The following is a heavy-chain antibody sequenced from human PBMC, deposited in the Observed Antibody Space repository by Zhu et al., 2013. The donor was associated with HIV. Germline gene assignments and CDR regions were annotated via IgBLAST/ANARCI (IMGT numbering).Heavy chain of an antibody. J-gene: IGHJ4*02. CDR3: TRGGAFDY. Sequence: QVQLVQSGAAVRKPGASVRVSCKASGYSFDSYYIHWVRQAPGQGLEWMGWMNPNSGGTNYAQNFQGRVTMTRDASITTAYMDLSRIGSDDTAVYYCTRGGAFDYWGQGTLVTVSS. CDR2: MNPNSGGT. V-gene: IGHV1-2*02. CDR1: GYSFDSYY.